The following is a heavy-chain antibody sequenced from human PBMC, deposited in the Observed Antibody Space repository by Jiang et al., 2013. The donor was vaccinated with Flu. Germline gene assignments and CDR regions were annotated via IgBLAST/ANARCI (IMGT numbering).Heavy chain of an antibody. Sequence: VQLVESGGGLVQPGGSLRLSCVASGFTFSSYSMNWVRQAPGKGLEWVSSISSSSSYIYYADSVKGRFTISRDNAKNSLYLQMNSLRDEDTAVYYCARDSSGLFDYWGQGTLVTVSS. CDR3: ARDSSGLFDY. CDR1: GFTFSSYS. J-gene: IGHJ4*02. V-gene: IGHV3-21*01. D-gene: IGHD3-22*01. CDR2: ISSSSSYI.